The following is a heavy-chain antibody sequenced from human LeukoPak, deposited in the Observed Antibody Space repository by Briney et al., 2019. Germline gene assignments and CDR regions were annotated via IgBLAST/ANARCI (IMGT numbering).Heavy chain of an antibody. CDR3: VKIYNYDSSGPFDY. CDR1: GXIFSNYA. J-gene: IGHJ4*02. D-gene: IGHD3-22*01. Sequence: PGGSLRLSCSVSGXIFSNYAMYWVRQAPGKGLEYVSVIISNGGSTYYADSVKGRFTISRDNSKNTLYLQMTSLRAEDTAVYYCVKIYNYDSSGPFDYWGQGTPVTVSS. CDR2: IISNGGST. V-gene: IGHV3-64D*06.